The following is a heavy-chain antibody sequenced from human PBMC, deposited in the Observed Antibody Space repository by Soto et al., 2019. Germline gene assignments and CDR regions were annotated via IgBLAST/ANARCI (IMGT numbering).Heavy chain of an antibody. V-gene: IGHV1-69*01. CDR1: GGTFSSYA. J-gene: IGHJ5*02. Sequence: QVQLVQSGAEVKKPGSSVKVSCTASGGTFSSYAISWVRQAPGQGLEWMGGIIPIFGTANYAQKFQGRVTITADESTSTAYMELSSLRSEDTSVYYCAPSTAHYNWFDPWGQGTLVTVSS. CDR3: APSTAHYNWFDP. D-gene: IGHD4-17*01. CDR2: IIPIFGTA.